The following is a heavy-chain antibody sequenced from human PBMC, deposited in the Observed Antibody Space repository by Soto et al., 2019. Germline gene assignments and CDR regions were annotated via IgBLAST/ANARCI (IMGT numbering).Heavy chain of an antibody. CDR3: TTGPPSGYCSGGSCYSGYYYYGMDV. CDR2: IKSKTDGGTT. J-gene: IGHJ6*02. V-gene: IGHV3-15*07. Sequence: GGSLRLSCAASGFTFSNAWMNWVRQAPGKGLEWVGRIKSKTDGGTTDYAAPGKGRFTISRDDSKNTLYLQMNSLKTEDTAVYYCTTGPPSGYCSGGSCYSGYYYYGMDVWGQGTTVTVSS. CDR1: GFTFSNAW. D-gene: IGHD2-15*01.